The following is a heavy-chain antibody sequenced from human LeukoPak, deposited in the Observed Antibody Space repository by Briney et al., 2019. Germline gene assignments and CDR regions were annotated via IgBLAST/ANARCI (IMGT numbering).Heavy chain of an antibody. CDR2: IYHSEST. CDR3: ARAPVTTEFDYYFDY. V-gene: IGHV4-38-2*02. D-gene: IGHD4-17*01. J-gene: IGHJ4*02. Sequence: PSETLSLTCTVSGYSISSGYYWGWIRQPPGQGLEWIGSIYHSESTYYNPSLKSRVTISVDTSKNQFSLKLSSVTAADTAVYYCARAPVTTEFDYYFDYWGQGTLVTVSS. CDR1: GYSISSGYY.